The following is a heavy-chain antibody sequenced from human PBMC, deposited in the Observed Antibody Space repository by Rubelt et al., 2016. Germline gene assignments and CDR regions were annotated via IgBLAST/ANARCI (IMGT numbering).Heavy chain of an antibody. CDR1: GYSISSGYY. J-gene: IGHJ4*02. D-gene: IGHD2-2*01. Sequence: QVQLQESGPGLVKPSETLSLTCTVSGYSISSGYYWGWIRQPPGKGLEWIGSIYHSGSTYYNPSLKSRVTISVDTSKNQFSLKLSSVTAADTAVYYCARVPASRPLYYFDYWGQGTLVTVSS. V-gene: IGHV4-38-2*02. CDR3: ARVPASRPLYYFDY. CDR2: IYHSGST.